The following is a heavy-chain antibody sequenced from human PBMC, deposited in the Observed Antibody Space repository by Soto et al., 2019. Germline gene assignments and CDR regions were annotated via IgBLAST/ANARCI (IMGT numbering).Heavy chain of an antibody. Sequence: QVQLVESGGGVVQPGRSLRLSCAASGFTFSSYGMHWVRQAPGKGLEWVAVIWYDGSNKYYADSVKGRFTISRDNSKNTLYLQMNSLRAEDTAVYYCARSYYDILTGYYSHDAFDIWGQGTMVTVSS. CDR3: ARSYYDILTGYYSHDAFDI. V-gene: IGHV3-33*01. D-gene: IGHD3-9*01. CDR2: IWYDGSNK. CDR1: GFTFSSYG. J-gene: IGHJ3*02.